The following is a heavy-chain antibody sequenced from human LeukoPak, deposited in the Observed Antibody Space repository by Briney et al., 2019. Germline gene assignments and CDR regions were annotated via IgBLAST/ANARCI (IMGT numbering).Heavy chain of an antibody. D-gene: IGHD6-6*01. CDR3: ASGGGPKSIAARPLPPDV. J-gene: IGHJ6*02. CDR2: ISYDGSNK. V-gene: IGHV3-30-3*01. Sequence: GRSLRLSCAASGFTFSSYAMHWVRQAPGKGLEWVAVISYDGSNKYYADSVKGRFTISRDNSKNTLYLQMNSLRAEDTAVYYCASGGGPKSIAARPLPPDVWGQGTTVTVSS. CDR1: GFTFSSYA.